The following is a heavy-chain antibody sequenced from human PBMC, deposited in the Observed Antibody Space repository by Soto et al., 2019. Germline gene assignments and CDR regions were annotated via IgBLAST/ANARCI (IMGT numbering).Heavy chain of an antibody. V-gene: IGHV3-21*01. D-gene: IGHD4-17*01. CDR2: IGTSSSYI. Sequence: EVQLVESGGGLVKPGGSLRLSCAASGFTFSSYTMNWVRQAPGRGLEWVSSIGTSSSYIYYADSVRGRFTISRDNAKNSLFLQMNSLRADDTAVYYCARDSVRDYLYYYYGMDVWGQGTTVTV. CDR1: GFTFSSYT. CDR3: ARDSVRDYLYYYYGMDV. J-gene: IGHJ6*02.